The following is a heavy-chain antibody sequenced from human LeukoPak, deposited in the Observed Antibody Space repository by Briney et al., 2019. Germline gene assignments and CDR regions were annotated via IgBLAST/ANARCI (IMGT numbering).Heavy chain of an antibody. D-gene: IGHD1-7*01. CDR2: IWFDGRHK. V-gene: IGHV3-33*06. CDR3: AKDVEGELLPSYMDV. J-gene: IGHJ6*03. CDR1: GFTFNTYA. Sequence: PGGSLRLSCEASGFTFNTYAIYWVRQAPGKGLEWVAAIWFDGRHKYHADSVKGRFTISRDNSKNTLYLQMNSLRAEDTAVYYCAKDVEGELLPSYMDVWGKGTTVTVSS.